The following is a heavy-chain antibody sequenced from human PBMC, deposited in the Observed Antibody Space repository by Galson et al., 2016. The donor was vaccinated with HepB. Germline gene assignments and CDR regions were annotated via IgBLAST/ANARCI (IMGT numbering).Heavy chain of an antibody. CDR3: ARRHDYCLPVGCSVDY. J-gene: IGHJ4*02. D-gene: IGHD3-10*02. V-gene: IGHV3-30*03. CDR1: GXXFNXXX. CDR2: DSMDGRXK. Sequence: SLXXXCAASGXXFNXXXMHXXXQSXXKGLXWVAADSMDGRXKFYADXVKGRFTISRDIPNSMLFLQMSSLRADDSGVYYCARRHDYCLPVGCSVDYWGQGTLVSVSS.